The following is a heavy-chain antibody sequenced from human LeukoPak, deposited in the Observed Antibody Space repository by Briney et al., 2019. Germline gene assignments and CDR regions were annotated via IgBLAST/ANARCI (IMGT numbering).Heavy chain of an antibody. Sequence: PGGSLRLSCAASGFTFSSYSMNWVRQAPGKGLEWVSSISSSSSYIYYADSVKGRFTISRDNAKNSLYLQMNSLRAGDTAVYYCARGTSLFGVVIRYFDYWGQGTLVTVSS. V-gene: IGHV3-21*01. CDR3: ARGTSLFGVVIRYFDY. D-gene: IGHD3-3*01. CDR2: ISSSSSYI. J-gene: IGHJ4*02. CDR1: GFTFSSYS.